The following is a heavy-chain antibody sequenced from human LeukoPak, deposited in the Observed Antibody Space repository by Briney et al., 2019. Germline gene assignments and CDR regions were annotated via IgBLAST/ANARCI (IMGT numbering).Heavy chain of an antibody. J-gene: IGHJ4*02. Sequence: HPGGSLRLSCAASGFTFSAYWMNWVRQAPGKGLEWVANINQDGTEKYYVDSVKGRFTISRDNAKNSLYLQMNSLRAEDTAVYYCARSFYDSSGYYSSGYWGQGTLVTVSS. D-gene: IGHD3-22*01. CDR1: GFTFSAYW. CDR2: INQDGTEK. V-gene: IGHV3-7*03. CDR3: ARSFYDSSGYYSSGY.